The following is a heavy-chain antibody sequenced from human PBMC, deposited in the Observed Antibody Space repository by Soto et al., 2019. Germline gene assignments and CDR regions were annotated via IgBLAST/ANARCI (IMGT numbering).Heavy chain of an antibody. CDR3: ARHFDDYYGGNLGFDP. J-gene: IGHJ5*02. CDR1: GGSISSGGYS. D-gene: IGHD4-17*01. V-gene: IGHV4-61*08. Sequence: SETLSLTCAVSGGSISSGGYSWSWIRQPPGRGLEWIAYIYYSGSTNYNPSLKSRVTTSVDTSKNQFSLKLSSVTAADTAVYYCARHFDDYYGGNLGFDPWGQGTQVTVSS. CDR2: IYYSGST.